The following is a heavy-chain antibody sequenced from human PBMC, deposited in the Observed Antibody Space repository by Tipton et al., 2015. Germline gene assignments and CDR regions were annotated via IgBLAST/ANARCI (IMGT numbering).Heavy chain of an antibody. CDR2: ISWNSGSL. J-gene: IGHJ4*02. V-gene: IGHV3-9*01. D-gene: IGHD5-18*01. Sequence: SLRLSCAASGFKFETFAMHWVRQVPGKGLEWVSGISWNSGSLGYADSVKGRFTISRDNAKNSLYLYMNSLRAEDTAVYYCARGVWSTALVDYWGQGTLVTVSS. CDR1: GFKFETFA. CDR3: ARGVWSTALVDY.